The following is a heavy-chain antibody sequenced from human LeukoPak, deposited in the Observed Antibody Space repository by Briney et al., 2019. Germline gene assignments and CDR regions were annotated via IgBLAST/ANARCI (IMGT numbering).Heavy chain of an antibody. J-gene: IGHJ4*02. D-gene: IGHD3-10*01. V-gene: IGHV3-23*01. Sequence: GGSLRLSCAASGFTFSSYGMSWVRQAPGKGLEWVSAISDSGDITYYADSVKGRFTISRDNSKNTLYLQMNSLRVEDTALYYCAKDFYYGSGARSWLIYYFDYWGQGALVTVSS. CDR2: ISDSGDIT. CDR3: AKDFYYGSGARSWLIYYFDY. CDR1: GFTFSSYG.